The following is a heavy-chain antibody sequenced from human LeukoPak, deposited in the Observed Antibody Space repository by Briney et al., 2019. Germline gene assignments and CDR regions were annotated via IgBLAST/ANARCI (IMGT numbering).Heavy chain of an antibody. CDR3: AREGIAEIVDY. J-gene: IGHJ4*02. V-gene: IGHV4-59*01. D-gene: IGHD6-13*01. CDR2: IYYSGST. Sequence: PSETLSLTCTVSGGSIRSYYWSWIRQPPGKGLEWIGYIYYSGSTNYNPSLKSRVTISVDTSKNQFSLKLSSVTAADTAVYYCAREGIAEIVDYWGQGTLVTVSS. CDR1: GGSIRSYY.